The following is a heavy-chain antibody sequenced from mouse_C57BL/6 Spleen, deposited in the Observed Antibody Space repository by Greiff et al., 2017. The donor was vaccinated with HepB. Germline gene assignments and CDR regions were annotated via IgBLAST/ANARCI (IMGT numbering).Heavy chain of an antibody. D-gene: IGHD1-1*01. CDR1: GFTFSSYG. Sequence: EVKLEESGGDLVKPGGSLKLSCAASGFTFSSYGMSWVRQTPDKRLEWVATISSGGSYTYYPDSVKGRFTISRDNAKNTLYLQMSSLKSEDTAMYYCARHDGSSHYFDYWGQGTTLTVSS. J-gene: IGHJ2*01. CDR2: ISSGGSYT. V-gene: IGHV5-6*02. CDR3: ARHDGSSHYFDY.